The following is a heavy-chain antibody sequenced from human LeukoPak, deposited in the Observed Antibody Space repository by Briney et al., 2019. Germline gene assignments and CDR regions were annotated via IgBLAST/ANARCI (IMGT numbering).Heavy chain of an antibody. CDR1: GFTLRNSW. Sequence: GGSLELSWAASGFTLRNSWIHGFAQAPGKGRAWVSRIAPDGTTTPYADSVRGRFTISRDNARNTLYLQMNSLRAEDTAVYYCARDLGWSPGYWGQGTLVTVSS. CDR3: ARDLGWSPGY. CDR2: IAPDGTTT. J-gene: IGHJ4*02. D-gene: IGHD2-15*01. V-gene: IGHV3-74*01.